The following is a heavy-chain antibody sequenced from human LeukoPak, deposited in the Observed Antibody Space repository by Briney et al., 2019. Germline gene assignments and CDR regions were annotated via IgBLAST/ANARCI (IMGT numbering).Heavy chain of an antibody. V-gene: IGHV1-3*01. D-gene: IGHD6-19*01. CDR2: INAGNGNT. CDR3: ARGEYSSGPYYYYGMDV. Sequence: SVKVSCKASGYTFTSYAMHWVRQAPGQRLEWMGWINAGNGNTKYSQKFQGRVTITRDTSASTAYMELSSLRSEDTAVYYCARGEYSSGPYYYYGMDVWGQGTTVTVSS. J-gene: IGHJ6*02. CDR1: GYTFTSYA.